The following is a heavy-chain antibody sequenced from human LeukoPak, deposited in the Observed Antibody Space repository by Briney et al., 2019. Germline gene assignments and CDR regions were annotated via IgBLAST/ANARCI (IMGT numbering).Heavy chain of an antibody. CDR2: INLNGGGT. CDR1: GYTLTSYY. V-gene: IGHV1-2*02. J-gene: IGHJ6*03. CDR3: ATRCTNGVCYKAYYMDV. Sequence: KPGASVKVSCKASGYTLTSYYLHWVRQAPGQGLEWLGWINLNGGGTLSAQKFQGRVTMTRDASISTAYMELSGLRSDDTAVYYCATRCTNGVCYKAYYMDVWGKGTTATVSS. D-gene: IGHD2-8*01.